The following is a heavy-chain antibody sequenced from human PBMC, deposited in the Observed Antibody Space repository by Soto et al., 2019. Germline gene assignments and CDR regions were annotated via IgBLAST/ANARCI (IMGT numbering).Heavy chain of an antibody. CDR1: GFTFSSYG. CDR3: ARVPDIAEAPPDD. Sequence: GGSLRLSCAASGFTFSSYGMHWVRQAPGKGLEWVAVIWYDGSNKYYADSVKGRFTISRDNSKNTLYLQMNSLRAEDTAVYCCARVPDIAEAPPDDWGQGTLVNVAS. J-gene: IGHJ4*02. D-gene: IGHD6-13*01. CDR2: IWYDGSNK. V-gene: IGHV3-33*01.